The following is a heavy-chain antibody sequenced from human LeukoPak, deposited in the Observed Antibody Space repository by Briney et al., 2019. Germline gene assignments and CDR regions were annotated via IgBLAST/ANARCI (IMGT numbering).Heavy chain of an antibody. Sequence: GGSLRLSCGASGVAFSSYWMTWLRQAPGKGLEFVANIEPAGSATYYADSVKGRFTISRDNTKNLLYLQMNSLTAEDSAVYHCGRFGYVSAVDPWGQGALVTVSS. J-gene: IGHJ5*02. D-gene: IGHD2-15*01. V-gene: IGHV3-7*01. CDR1: GVAFSSYW. CDR3: GRFGYVSAVDP. CDR2: IEPAGSAT.